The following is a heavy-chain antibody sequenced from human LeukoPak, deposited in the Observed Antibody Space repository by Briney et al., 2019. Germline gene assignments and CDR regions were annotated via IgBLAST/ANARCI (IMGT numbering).Heavy chain of an antibody. CDR1: GYTFTSYD. J-gene: IGHJ4*02. D-gene: IGHD6-6*01. Sequence: ASVKVSCKASGYTFTSYDINWVRQATGQGLEWMGWMNPNSGNTGYAQKFQGRVTMTRNTSISTAYMELSRLRSEDTAVYYCARATSIAARTVGYWGQGTLVTVSS. V-gene: IGHV1-8*01. CDR3: ARATSIAARTVGY. CDR2: MNPNSGNT.